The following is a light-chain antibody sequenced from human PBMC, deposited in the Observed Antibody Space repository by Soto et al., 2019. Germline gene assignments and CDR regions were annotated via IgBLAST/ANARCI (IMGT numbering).Light chain of an antibody. V-gene: IGKV1-39*01. Sequence: DIPMTQSPSSLSASVGDRVTITCRASQSISSYLNWYQQKPGKAPKLLIYAASSLQSGVPSRFSGSGSGTHFTLTISSLQPVDFATYYCQQSYSTPRTFGQATKVEIK. CDR3: QQSYSTPRT. CDR2: AAS. J-gene: IGKJ1*01. CDR1: QSISSY.